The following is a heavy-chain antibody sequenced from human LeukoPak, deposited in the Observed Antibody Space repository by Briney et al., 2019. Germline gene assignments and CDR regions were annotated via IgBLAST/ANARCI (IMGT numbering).Heavy chain of an antibody. CDR1: GFTFSSYA. V-gene: IGHV3-23*01. Sequence: PGGSLRLSCAASGFTFSSYAMSWVRQAPGKGLEWVSAISGSGGSTYYADSVKGRFTISRDNSKNTLYLQMNSLRAEDTAVYYCAKLPEIVVVGGYYFDYWGQGTLVTVSS. CDR3: AKLPEIVVVGGYYFDY. D-gene: IGHD2-15*01. CDR2: ISGSGGST. J-gene: IGHJ4*02.